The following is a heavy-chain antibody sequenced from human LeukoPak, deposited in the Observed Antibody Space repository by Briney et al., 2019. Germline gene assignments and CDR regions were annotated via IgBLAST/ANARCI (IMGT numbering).Heavy chain of an antibody. V-gene: IGHV4-61*02. CDR3: ARAMSIAARLQTIFDY. CDR1: DDSIHTVLYY. J-gene: IGHJ4*02. Sequence: SETLSLTCTVSDDSIHTVLYYWSWVRQPAGKGLEWLGRLYGSGNINYNPSLQSRLTMSLDTSKNRFSLQLSSVTAADTAVYYCARAMSIAARLQTIFDYWGQGTLVTVSS. D-gene: IGHD6-6*01. CDR2: LYGSGNI.